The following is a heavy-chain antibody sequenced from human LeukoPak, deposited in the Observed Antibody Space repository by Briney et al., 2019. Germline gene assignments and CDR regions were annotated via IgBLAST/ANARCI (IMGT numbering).Heavy chain of an antibody. Sequence: GGSLRLSCAASGFTFSSYGMHWVRQAPGKGLEWVAVIWYDGSNKYYADSVKGRFTISRDNSKNTLYLQMNSPRAEDTAVYYCAKGGVVPAAHDAFDIWGQGTMVTVSS. V-gene: IGHV3-33*06. CDR2: IWYDGSNK. CDR1: GFTFSSYG. CDR3: AKGGVVPAAHDAFDI. J-gene: IGHJ3*02. D-gene: IGHD2-2*01.